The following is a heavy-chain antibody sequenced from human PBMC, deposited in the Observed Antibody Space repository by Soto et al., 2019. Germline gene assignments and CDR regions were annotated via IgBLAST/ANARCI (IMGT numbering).Heavy chain of an antibody. V-gene: IGHV3-48*01. CDR1: GFTFSRYS. D-gene: IGHD4-17*01. CDR2: ISSSDINI. Sequence: EVQLVESGGGLIQPGRSLRLSCAAYGFTFSRYSMNWVRQAPGKGLEWISYISSSDINIYYADSVKGRFTISRDIAKNSLYLQMNSLRAEDTAVYYCARDYGDYVPRNDYWGQGTLVTVSS. CDR3: ARDYGDYVPRNDY. J-gene: IGHJ4*02.